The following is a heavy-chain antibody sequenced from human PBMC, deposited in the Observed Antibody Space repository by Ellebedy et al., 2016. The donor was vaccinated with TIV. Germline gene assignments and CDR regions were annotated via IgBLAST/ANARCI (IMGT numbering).Heavy chain of an antibody. CDR3: ARGEEEGTALAGGYYYYYYMDV. D-gene: IGHD6-19*01. CDR2: IYYSGST. J-gene: IGHJ6*03. Sequence: SETLSLTXTVSGGSISSGGYYWSWIRQHPGKGLEWIGYIYYSGSTYYNPSLKSRVTISVDTSKNQFSLKLSSVTAADTAVYYCARGEEEGTALAGGYYYYYYMDVWGKGTTVTVSS. V-gene: IGHV4-31*03. CDR1: GGSISSGGYY.